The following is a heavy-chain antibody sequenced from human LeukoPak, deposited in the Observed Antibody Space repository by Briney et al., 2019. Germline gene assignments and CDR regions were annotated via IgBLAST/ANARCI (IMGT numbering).Heavy chain of an antibody. Sequence: SETLSLTCTVSGGSISSYYRSRIRQPAGKGLEWIGRIYTSGSTNYNPSLKSRVTMSVDTSKNQFSLKLSSVTAADTAVYYCARATYCGGDCYSFDYWGQGTLVTVSS. CDR2: IYTSGST. CDR1: GGSISSYY. CDR3: ARATYCGGDCYSFDY. V-gene: IGHV4-4*07. J-gene: IGHJ4*02. D-gene: IGHD2-21*02.